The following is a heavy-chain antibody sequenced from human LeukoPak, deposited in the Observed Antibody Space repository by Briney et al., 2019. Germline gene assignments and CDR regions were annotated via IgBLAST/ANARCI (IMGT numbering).Heavy chain of an antibody. D-gene: IGHD1-26*01. Sequence: SETLSLTCTVSGGSISGYNWSWIRQPPGKGLEWIGYIYYSESTSYNPSLKSPVTISVDTSKNQFSLKLSSVTAADTAVYYCAREGARWEPSFSAFDIWGQGTMVTVSS. J-gene: IGHJ3*02. V-gene: IGHV4-59*01. CDR2: IYYSEST. CDR1: GGSISGYN. CDR3: AREGARWEPSFSAFDI.